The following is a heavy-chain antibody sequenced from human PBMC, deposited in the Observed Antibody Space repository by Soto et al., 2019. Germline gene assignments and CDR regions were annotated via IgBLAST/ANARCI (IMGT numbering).Heavy chain of an antibody. CDR1: GYTFTSYA. D-gene: IGHD3-9*01. Sequence: SVNVSCKASGYTFTSYAISWVRQAPGQGLEWMGGIIPTFGTANYAQKFQGRVTITADESTSTAYMELSSLRSEDTAVYYCASAVRYFDGGDYWGQGTLVTVSS. J-gene: IGHJ4*02. V-gene: IGHV1-69*13. CDR3: ASAVRYFDGGDY. CDR2: IIPTFGTA.